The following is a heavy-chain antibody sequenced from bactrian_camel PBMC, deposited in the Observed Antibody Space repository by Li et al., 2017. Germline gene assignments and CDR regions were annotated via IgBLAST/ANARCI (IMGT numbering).Heavy chain of an antibody. CDR1: ERTANTYY. CDR2: IFPGRGAK. Sequence: HVQLVESGGDSVLAGGTLRLSCVASERTANTYYMAWFRQFPGKEREWVAHIFPGRGAKVYADSVKGRFTISHDNAKNSVDLQMNSLKPDDTAVYYCAATGQMLSVAGCRTQGTQVTVS. D-gene: IGHD1*01. V-gene: IGHV3S6*01. J-gene: IGHJ4*01.